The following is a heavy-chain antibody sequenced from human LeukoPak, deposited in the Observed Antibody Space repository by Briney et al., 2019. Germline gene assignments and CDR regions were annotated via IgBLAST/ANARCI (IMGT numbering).Heavy chain of an antibody. CDR3: AREGLRYFDWLQGPDDAFDI. D-gene: IGHD3-9*01. Sequence: PGGSLRPSCAASRFTFNNYWMTWVRRAPGKGLEWVANIREDGREKYYVDSVKGRFTISRDNAKNSLYLQMNSLRAEDTAVYYCAREGLRYFDWLQGPDDAFDIWGQGTMVTVSS. CDR1: RFTFNNYW. CDR2: IREDGREK. J-gene: IGHJ3*02. V-gene: IGHV3-7*01.